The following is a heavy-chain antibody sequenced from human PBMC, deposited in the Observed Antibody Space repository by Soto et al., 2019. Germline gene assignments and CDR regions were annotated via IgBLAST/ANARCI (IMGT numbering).Heavy chain of an antibody. D-gene: IGHD3-10*01. CDR2: ISGSGGST. V-gene: IGHV3-23*01. J-gene: IGHJ5*02. CDR1: GFTFSSYA. Sequence: EVQLLESGGGLVQPGGSLRLSCAASGFTFSSYAMSWVRQAPGKGLEWVSAISGSGGSTYYADSVKGRFTISRNNSKTTMYLQMHSLRAEDTAVYYCARGLGMDWFDPWGQGTLVNVSS. CDR3: ARGLGMDWFDP.